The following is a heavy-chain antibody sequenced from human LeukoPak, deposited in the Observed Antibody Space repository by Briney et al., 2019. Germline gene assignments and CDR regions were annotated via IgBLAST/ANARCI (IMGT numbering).Heavy chain of an antibody. V-gene: IGHV3-7*01. CDR3: VRDTSGPDY. J-gene: IGHJ4*02. CDR1: RFTFSSHW. D-gene: IGHD5-12*01. Sequence: GGSLRLSCAASRFTFSSHWMSWVRQAPGKGLEWVANIKEDATEKYYLDSVKGRFTISRDNAKNSLHLQMNSLRAEDTAVYYCVRDTSGPDYWGQGTLVTVSS. CDR2: IKEDATEK.